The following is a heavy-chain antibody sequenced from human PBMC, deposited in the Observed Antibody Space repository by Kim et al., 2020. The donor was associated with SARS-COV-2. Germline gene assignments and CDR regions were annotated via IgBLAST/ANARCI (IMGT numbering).Heavy chain of an antibody. V-gene: IGHV3-48*03. CDR2: ISSSGSTI. D-gene: IGHD6-6*01. J-gene: IGHJ4*02. Sequence: GGSLRLSCAASGFTFSSYEMNWVRQAPGKGLEWVSYISSSGSTIYYADSVKGRFTISRDNAKNSLYLQMNSLRAEDTAVYYCARVGYSSSPDPYFDYWGQGTLVTVSS. CDR3: ARVGYSSSPDPYFDY. CDR1: GFTFSSYE.